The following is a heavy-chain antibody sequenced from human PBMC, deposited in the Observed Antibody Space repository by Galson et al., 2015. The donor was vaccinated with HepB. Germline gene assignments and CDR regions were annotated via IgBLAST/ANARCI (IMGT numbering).Heavy chain of an antibody. CDR1: GFTFSTNV. CDR3: AKDYSSGWDLGH. CDR2: ISYDGNTQ. D-gene: IGHD6-19*01. V-gene: IGHV3-30*18. Sequence: SLRLSCAASGFTFSTNVMHWVRQAPGKGLEWVAVISYDGNTQYYADSVKGRFTLSRDSSKNTLSLQMNSLKPEDTAIYYCAKDYSSGWDLGHWGQGTLVTVSS. J-gene: IGHJ5*02.